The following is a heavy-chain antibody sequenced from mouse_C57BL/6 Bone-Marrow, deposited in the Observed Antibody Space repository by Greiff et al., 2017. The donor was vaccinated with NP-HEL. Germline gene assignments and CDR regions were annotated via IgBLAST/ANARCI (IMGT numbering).Heavy chain of an antibody. D-gene: IGHD2-4*01. CDR2: IYPGDGDT. Sequence: VQLQESGPELVKPGASVKISCKASGYAFSSSWMNWVKQRPGKGLEWIGRIYPGDGDTNYNGKFKGKATLTADKSSSTAYMQLSSLTSEDSAVYFCARSVVYYDYGDYAMDYWGQGTSVTVSS. J-gene: IGHJ4*01. CDR3: ARSVVYYDYGDYAMDY. CDR1: GYAFSSSW. V-gene: IGHV1-82*01.